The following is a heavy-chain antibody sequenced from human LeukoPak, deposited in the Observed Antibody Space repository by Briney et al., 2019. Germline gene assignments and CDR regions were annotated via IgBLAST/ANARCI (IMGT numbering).Heavy chain of an antibody. J-gene: IGHJ4*02. CDR1: GYTLTELS. V-gene: IGHV1-24*01. CDR2: FDPEDGET. Sequence: ASVKVSCKVSGYTLTELSMHWVRQAPGKGLEWMGGFDPEDGETIYAQKFQGRVTMTEDTSTDTAYMELSSLRAEDTAVYYCAKVPPPLAGSTSLFDYWGQGTLVTVSS. CDR3: AKVPPPLAGSTSLFDY. D-gene: IGHD2-2*01.